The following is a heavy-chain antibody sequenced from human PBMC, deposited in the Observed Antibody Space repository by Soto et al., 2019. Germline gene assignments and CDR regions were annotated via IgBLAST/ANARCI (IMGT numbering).Heavy chain of an antibody. CDR1: GGSFSGYY. CDR2: INHSGST. CDR3: ARGGGYSAARPRGPIDY. J-gene: IGHJ4*02. Sequence: SETLSLTCAVYGGSFSGYYWSWIRQPPGKGLECIGEINHSGSTNYNPSLKSRVTISVDTSKNQFSLKLSSVTAADTAVYYCARGGGYSAARPRGPIDYWGQGTLVTVSS. D-gene: IGHD6-6*01. V-gene: IGHV4-34*01.